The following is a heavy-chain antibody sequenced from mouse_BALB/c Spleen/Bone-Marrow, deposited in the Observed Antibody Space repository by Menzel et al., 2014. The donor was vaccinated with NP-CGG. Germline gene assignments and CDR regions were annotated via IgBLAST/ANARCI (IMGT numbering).Heavy chain of an antibody. V-gene: IGHV5-15*02. CDR3: ARGGKIYYAMDY. Sequence: VQLQQSGGGLVQPGGSRKLSCAASGFTFSDYGMAWVRQAPGKGPEWVAFISNLAYSIYYADTVTGRFTISGENAKNALYLEMSSLRSEDTAMYYCARGGKIYYAMDYWGQGTSVTVSS. CDR2: ISNLAYSI. CDR1: GFTFSDYG. J-gene: IGHJ4*01.